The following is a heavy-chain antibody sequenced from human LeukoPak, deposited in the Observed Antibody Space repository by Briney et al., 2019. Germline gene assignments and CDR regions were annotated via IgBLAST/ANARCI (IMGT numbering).Heavy chain of an antibody. CDR3: ARGLRVRGVITSYYYYGMDV. CDR2: INHSGST. CDR1: GGSFSGYY. J-gene: IGHJ6*04. Sequence: SETLSLTCAVYGGSFSGYYWSWIRQPPGKGQEWIGEINHSGSTNYNPSLKSRVTISVDTSKNQFSLKLSSVTAADTAVYYCARGLRVRGVITSYYYYGMDVWGKGTTVTVSS. V-gene: IGHV4-34*01. D-gene: IGHD3-10*01.